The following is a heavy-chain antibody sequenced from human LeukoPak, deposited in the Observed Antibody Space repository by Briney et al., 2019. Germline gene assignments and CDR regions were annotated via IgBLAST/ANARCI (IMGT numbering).Heavy chain of an antibody. Sequence: TASETLSLNCSVSGASIGSYYWNWIRQPPGKGLEWIGYVYFSGSTNYNPSLKSRVTISVDTSKNHISLKLRSVTAADTALYYCATGEQYGGGDVFDIWGQGTMVSVSS. CDR2: VYFSGST. CDR3: ATGEQYGGGDVFDI. J-gene: IGHJ3*02. CDR1: GASIGSYY. V-gene: IGHV4-59*01. D-gene: IGHD4-23*01.